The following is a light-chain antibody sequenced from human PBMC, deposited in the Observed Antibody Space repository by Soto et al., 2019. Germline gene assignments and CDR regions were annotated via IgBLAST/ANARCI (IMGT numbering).Light chain of an antibody. CDR2: GAS. V-gene: IGKV3D-20*02. J-gene: IGKJ5*01. Sequence: EIVLTQPPGTLSLSPGERATLSCRASQTFSNSFLSWFQQIPGQAPRLLIYGASMRATGIPDRFSGSGSGTDFTLTTNSLEPEDFAVYYCQQRSNWPIPFGQGPRLETK. CDR1: QTFSNSF. CDR3: QQRSNWPIP.